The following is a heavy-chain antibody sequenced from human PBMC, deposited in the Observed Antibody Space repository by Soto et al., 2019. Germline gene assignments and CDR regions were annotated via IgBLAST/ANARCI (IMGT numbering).Heavy chain of an antibody. CDR2: IDWDDDK. V-gene: IGHV2-70*11. J-gene: IGHJ4*02. Sequence: ESGPTLVNPTQTLTLTCTFSGFSLSTSGMCVSWIRQPPGKALEWLARIDWDDDKYYSTSLKTRLTISKDTSKNQVVLTMTNMDPVDTATYYCARAPQYDYGEYYFDYWGQGTLVTVSS. D-gene: IGHD4-17*01. CDR1: GFSLSTSGMC. CDR3: ARAPQYDYGEYYFDY.